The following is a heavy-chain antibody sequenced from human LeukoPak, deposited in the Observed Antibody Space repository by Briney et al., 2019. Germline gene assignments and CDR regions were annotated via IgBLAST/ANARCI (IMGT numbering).Heavy chain of an antibody. J-gene: IGHJ6*04. D-gene: IGHD5-24*01. CDR3: ARDRGSADV. Sequence: SETLSLTCTVSGGSISSYYWSWIRQPPGKGLEWIGYIYYSGSTNYNPSLKSRVAISVDTSKNQFSLKLSSVTAADTAVYYCARDRGSADVWGKGTTVTVSS. CDR1: GGSISSYY. CDR2: IYYSGST. V-gene: IGHV4-59*01.